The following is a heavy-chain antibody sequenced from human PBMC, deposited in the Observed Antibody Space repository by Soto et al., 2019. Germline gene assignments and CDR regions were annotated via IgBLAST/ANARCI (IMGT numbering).Heavy chain of an antibody. CDR2: IYSGGST. D-gene: IGHD4-17*01. CDR1: GFTVSSDY. Sequence: EVQLLESGGGLVQPGGSLRLSCAASGFTVSSDYMSWVRQAPGKGLEWVSVIYSGGSTYYADSVKGRFTISRDNSKNTLYLQMNSLRAEDTAVYYCARDIDGDYDYWGQGTLVTVSS. CDR3: ARDIDGDYDY. V-gene: IGHV3-53*01. J-gene: IGHJ4*02.